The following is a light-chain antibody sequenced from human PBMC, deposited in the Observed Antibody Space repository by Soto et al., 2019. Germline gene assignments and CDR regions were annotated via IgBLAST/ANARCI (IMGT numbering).Light chain of an antibody. V-gene: IGKV3-15*01. CDR3: QQYNKWPPLT. CDR2: DAS. CDR1: QSVSSD. J-gene: IGKJ4*01. Sequence: EIVMTQSPATLSVSPGERATLSCRASQSVSSDLAWYQQKPGQAPRLVIYDASTRATGIPVRFSGSGSGTEFTLTISSLQSEDFALYYCQQYNKWPPLTFGGGTKVEI.